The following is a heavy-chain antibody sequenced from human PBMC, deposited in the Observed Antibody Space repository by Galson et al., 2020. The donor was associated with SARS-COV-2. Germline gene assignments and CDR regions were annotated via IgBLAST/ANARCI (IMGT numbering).Heavy chain of an antibody. V-gene: IGHV4-38-2*02. CDR3: TTYSLMVISPTPLRADY. CDR2: IYHSGNT. Sequence: SETLSLTCTVSGYSISSGYFWAWIRQTPGEGLEWMGSIYHSGNTFYNPSLKSRLTISVDTSENQFSLKLDSVTAADTAVYYCTTYSLMVISPTPLRADYWGQGILVTVPS. J-gene: IGHJ4*02. D-gene: IGHD2-8*01. CDR1: GYSISSGYF.